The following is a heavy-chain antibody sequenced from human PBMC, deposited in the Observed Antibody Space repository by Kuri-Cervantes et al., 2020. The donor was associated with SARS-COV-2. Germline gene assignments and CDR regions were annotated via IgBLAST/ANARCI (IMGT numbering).Heavy chain of an antibody. Sequence: ESLKISCAVSGYSISSGYYWGWIRQPPGKGPEWIGSIYHSGSTYYNPSLKSRVTISVDTSKNQFSLKLSSVTAADTAVYYCARVRYCSSTSCRLGWYFDLWGRGTLVTVSS. J-gene: IGHJ2*01. CDR3: ARVRYCSSTSCRLGWYFDL. D-gene: IGHD2-2*01. CDR1: GYSISSGYY. CDR2: IYHSGST. V-gene: IGHV4-38-2*01.